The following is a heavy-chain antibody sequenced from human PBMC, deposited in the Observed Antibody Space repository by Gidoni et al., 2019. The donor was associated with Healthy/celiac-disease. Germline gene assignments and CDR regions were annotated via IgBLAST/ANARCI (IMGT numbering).Heavy chain of an antibody. D-gene: IGHD3-3*01. Sequence: EVQLVESGGGFVQPGGSLRLSCAASGFTFSSYWMHWVRQAPGKGLVWVSRINSDGSSTSYADSVKGRFTISRDNAKNTLYLQMNSLRAEDTAVYYCARAYYDFWSGYYIGGYFDYWGQGTLVTVSS. J-gene: IGHJ4*02. V-gene: IGHV3-74*01. CDR2: INSDGSST. CDR3: ARAYYDFWSGYYIGGYFDY. CDR1: GFTFSSYW.